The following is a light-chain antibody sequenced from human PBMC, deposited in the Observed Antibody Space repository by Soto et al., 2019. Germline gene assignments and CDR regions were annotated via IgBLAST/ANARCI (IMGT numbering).Light chain of an antibody. CDR2: GNS. CDR3: QSYDSSVNGSV. Sequence: QSVLTQPPSVSVATGQRVTISCFGSSSNIGAGPDVHWYQQLLGTAPKLLIYGNSRRSSGVPDRLYVSKSVTSASLPTTALQAEDEADYYSQSYDSSVNGSVFGTRAKVTAL. V-gene: IGLV1-40*01. J-gene: IGLJ1*01. CDR1: SSNIGAGPD.